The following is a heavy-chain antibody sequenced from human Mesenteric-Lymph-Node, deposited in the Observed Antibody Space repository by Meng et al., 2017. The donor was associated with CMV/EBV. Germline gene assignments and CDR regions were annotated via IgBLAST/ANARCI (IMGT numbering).Heavy chain of an antibody. CDR2: IYYSGST. V-gene: IGHV4-39*07. D-gene: IGHD1-26*01. CDR3: ARAPVETYGSYFMVPLTFDY. J-gene: IGHJ4*02. Sequence: SETLSLTCTVSDDSISRTNYYWGWIRQPPGKGLEWIGSIYYSGSTYYNPSLKSRVTISVDTSKNQFSLKLNSVTAADTAVYYCARAPVETYGSYFMVPLTFDYWGQGILVTVSS. CDR1: DDSISRTNYY.